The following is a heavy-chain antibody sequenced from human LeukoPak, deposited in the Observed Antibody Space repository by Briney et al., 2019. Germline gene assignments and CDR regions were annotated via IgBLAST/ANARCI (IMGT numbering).Heavy chain of an antibody. CDR2: ISSSCSYI. Sequence: GGSLRLSCAASGFTFSSYSMNWVRQAPGKGLEWVSSISSSCSYIYYADSVKGRFTISRDNAKNSLYLQMNSLRAEDTAVYYCAKDRIAAAGYYFDYWGQRTLVTVSS. CDR3: AKDRIAAAGYYFDY. CDR1: GFTFSSYS. V-gene: IGHV3-21*01. D-gene: IGHD6-13*01. J-gene: IGHJ4*02.